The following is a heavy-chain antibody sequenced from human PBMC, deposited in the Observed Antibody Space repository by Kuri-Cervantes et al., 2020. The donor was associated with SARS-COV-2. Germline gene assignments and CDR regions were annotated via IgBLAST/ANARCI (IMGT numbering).Heavy chain of an antibody. V-gene: IGHV3-23*01. D-gene: IGHD1-1*01. CDR1: GFDFKIYA. CDR3: AKDGYNWGDYFDY. J-gene: IGHJ4*02. Sequence: GESLKISCTASGFDFKIYAMSWVRQAPGKGLEWVSSIYGSGERTYYADSVKGRFTVSRENLRNTLYLEMNSLRAEDTALYFCAKDGYNWGDYFDYWGQGTLVTVSS. CDR2: IYGSGERT.